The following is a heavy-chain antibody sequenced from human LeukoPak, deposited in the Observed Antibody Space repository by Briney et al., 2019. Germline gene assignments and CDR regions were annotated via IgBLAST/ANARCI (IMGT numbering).Heavy chain of an antibody. CDR1: GFTFSSYA. Sequence: GGSLRLSCAASGFTFSSYAMSWVRQAPGNGLEWVSAISGSGGSTYYADSVKGRFTISRDNSKNTLYLQMNSLRAEDTAVYYCAKEYCSGGRCYPPGPLDWGQGTLVTVSS. CDR3: AKEYCSGGRCYPPGPLD. V-gene: IGHV3-23*01. CDR2: ISGSGGST. D-gene: IGHD2-15*01. J-gene: IGHJ4*02.